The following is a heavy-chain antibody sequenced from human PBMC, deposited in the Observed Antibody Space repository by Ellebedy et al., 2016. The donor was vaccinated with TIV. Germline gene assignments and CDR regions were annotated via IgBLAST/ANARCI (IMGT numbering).Heavy chain of an antibody. V-gene: IGHV5-51*01. CDR3: ARSLAGYGYIDS. D-gene: IGHD5-12*01. Sequence: GESLKISCKASGYNFATYWIGWLRQTPGKGLEWMGIIFPLDSDTRYSPSFHGQVTISADRTLNTAYLQWSSLRASDTAMYYCARSLAGYGYIDSWGQGTLVNVSS. J-gene: IGHJ4*02. CDR1: GYNFATYW. CDR2: IFPLDSDT.